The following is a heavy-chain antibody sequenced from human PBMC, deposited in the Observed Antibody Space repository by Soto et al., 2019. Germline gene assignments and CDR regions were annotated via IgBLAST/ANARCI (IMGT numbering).Heavy chain of an antibody. Sequence: QVQLVQSGAAEKKTGASVKVSCKASGYTFTSYAMHWVRQAPGQRLEWMGWINAGNGNTKYSQKFQGRVTITRDTSASTAYMELSSLRSENTAVDYCASCYDFWSGGAYMDVGGKGTRVSVSS. CDR3: ASCYDFWSGGAYMDV. CDR1: GYTFTSYA. CDR2: INAGNGNT. V-gene: IGHV1-3*05. J-gene: IGHJ6*03. D-gene: IGHD3-3*01.